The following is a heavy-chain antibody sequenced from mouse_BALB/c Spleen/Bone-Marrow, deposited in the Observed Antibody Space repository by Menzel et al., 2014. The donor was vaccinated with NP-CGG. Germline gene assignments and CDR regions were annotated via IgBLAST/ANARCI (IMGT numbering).Heavy chain of an antibody. J-gene: IGHJ2*01. CDR3: ARHRYYFDY. V-gene: IGHV5-12-1*01. CDR2: ISSGGGST. CDR1: GFAFSSYD. Sequence: EVKVVESGGGLVKPGGSLKLSCAASGFAFSSYDMSWVRQTPEKRLEWVAYISSGGGSTYYPDTVKGRFTISRDNAKNTPYLQMSSLKSEDTARYYYARHRYYFDYWGQGTTLTVSS.